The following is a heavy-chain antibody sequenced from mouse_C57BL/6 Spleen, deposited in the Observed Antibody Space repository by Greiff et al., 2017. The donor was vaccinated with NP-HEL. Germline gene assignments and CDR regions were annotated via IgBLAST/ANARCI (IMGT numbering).Heavy chain of an antibody. CDR1: GYTFTDYN. CDR2: INPNNGGT. Sequence: EVQLQQSGPELVKPGASVKMSCKASGYTFTDYNMHWVKQSHGKSLEWIGYINPNNGGTSYNQKFKGKATLTVNKFSSTAYMELRSLTSEDSAVYYCARTVVAKKGYYFDYWGQGTTLTVSS. V-gene: IGHV1-22*01. CDR3: ARTVVAKKGYYFDY. D-gene: IGHD1-1*01. J-gene: IGHJ2*01.